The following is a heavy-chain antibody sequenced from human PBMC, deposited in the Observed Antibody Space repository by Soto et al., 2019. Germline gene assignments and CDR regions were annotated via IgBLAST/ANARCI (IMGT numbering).Heavy chain of an antibody. V-gene: IGHV1-46*01. D-gene: IGHD2-8*01. J-gene: IGHJ3*02. CDR3: ATWSRGPNAFDI. CDR2: INPSGGST. CDR1: GYTFTSYY. Sequence: ASVKVSCKASGYTFTSYYMHWVRQAPGQGLEWMGIINPSGGSTSYAQKFQGRVTMTRDTSTSTVYMELSSLRSEDTAVYYCATWSRGPNAFDIWGQGTMVTVSS.